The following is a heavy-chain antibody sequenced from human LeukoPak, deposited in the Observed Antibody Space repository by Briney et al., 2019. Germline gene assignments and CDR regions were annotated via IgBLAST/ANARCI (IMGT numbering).Heavy chain of an antibody. CDR3: AKGFSPYYYYGLDV. V-gene: IGHV3-23*01. Sequence: PGGSLRLSCVASGVTLSNYAMSWARQAPGKGLEWVSGISSSGSGGNTYYADSVKGRFTISRDSSRNTLFLHMNTLRAEDTAVYYCAKGFSPYYYYGLDVWGQGTTVTVSS. CDR2: ISSSGSGGNT. J-gene: IGHJ6*02. CDR1: GVTLSNYA.